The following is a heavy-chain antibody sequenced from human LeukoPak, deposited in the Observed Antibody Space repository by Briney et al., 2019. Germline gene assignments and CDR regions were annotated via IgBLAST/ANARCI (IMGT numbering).Heavy chain of an antibody. Sequence: SQTLSLTCTVSGGSISSGSYYWSWIRQPAGKGLEWIGRIYTSGSTNYNPSLKSRVTISVDTSKNQFSLKLSSVTAADTAVYYCARDRPYYLLGYCSGGSCYSPHSFDYWGQGTLVTVSS. J-gene: IGHJ4*02. CDR1: GGSISSGSYY. CDR2: IYTSGST. D-gene: IGHD2-15*01. CDR3: ARDRPYYLLGYCSGGSCYSPHSFDY. V-gene: IGHV4-61*02.